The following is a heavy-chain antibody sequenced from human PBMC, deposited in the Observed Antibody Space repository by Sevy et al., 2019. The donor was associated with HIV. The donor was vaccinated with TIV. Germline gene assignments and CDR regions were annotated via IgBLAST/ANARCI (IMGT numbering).Heavy chain of an antibody. CDR1: GFTFSSYA. CDR3: ARDGTYSSSSDYYYGMDV. D-gene: IGHD6-13*01. J-gene: IGHJ6*02. Sequence: GGSLRLSCAASGFTFSSYAMYWVRQAPGKGLEWVAVISYDGSNKYYADSVKGRFTISRDNSKNTPYLQMNSLRAEDTAVYYCARDGTYSSSSDYYYGMDVWGQGTTVTVSS. CDR2: ISYDGSNK. V-gene: IGHV3-30-3*01.